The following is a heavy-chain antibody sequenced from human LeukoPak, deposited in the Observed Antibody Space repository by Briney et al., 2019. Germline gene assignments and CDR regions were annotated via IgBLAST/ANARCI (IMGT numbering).Heavy chain of an antibody. CDR1: GFTFSSYA. Sequence: GGSLRLSCAASGFTFSSYAMHWVRQAPRKGLEWVAVISYDGSNKYYADSVKGRFTISRDDSKNTLYLKMNSLRDEDTAVYYCARGAASNTYYYDSSGYYGPYYFDYWGQGTLVTVSS. CDR3: ARGAASNTYYYDSSGYYGPYYFDY. V-gene: IGHV3-30*04. D-gene: IGHD3-22*01. J-gene: IGHJ4*02. CDR2: ISYDGSNK.